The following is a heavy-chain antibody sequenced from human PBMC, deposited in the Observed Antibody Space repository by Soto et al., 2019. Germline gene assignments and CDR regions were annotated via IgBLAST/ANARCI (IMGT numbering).Heavy chain of an antibody. CDR2: IYHSGRT. CDR1: GGSISSTNW. CDR3: ARLDTTNLFKAFAY. J-gene: IGHJ4*02. Sequence: QVQLQESGPGLVKPSGTLSLTCAVSGGSISSTNWWTWVRQSPGKGLEWIGEIYHSGRTDYNPSLKSRVTISLDKTKNQFSLNLRSVTAADTAIYYCARLDTTNLFKAFAYWGQGTLVTVSS. D-gene: IGHD5-18*01. V-gene: IGHV4-4*02.